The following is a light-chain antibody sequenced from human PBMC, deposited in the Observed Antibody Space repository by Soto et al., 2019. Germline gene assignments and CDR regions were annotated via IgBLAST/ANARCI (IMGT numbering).Light chain of an antibody. Sequence: QSVLTQSPSASASLGASVKLTCTLSSGHSSYAIAWHQQQPEKGPRYLMKLDSDGSHTKGDAIPDRFSGSSSGAERYLTIPALQSEDEADYYCKTGATGIHVVFGGGTKLTLL. CDR1: SGHSSYA. CDR2: LDSDGSH. V-gene: IGLV4-69*01. J-gene: IGLJ2*01. CDR3: KTGATGIHVV.